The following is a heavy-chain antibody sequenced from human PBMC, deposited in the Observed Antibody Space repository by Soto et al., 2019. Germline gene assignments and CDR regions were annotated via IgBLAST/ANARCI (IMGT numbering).Heavy chain of an antibody. V-gene: IGHV4-34*01. J-gene: IGHJ4*02. CDR2: INHSGST. Sequence: QVQLQQWGAGLLKPSETLSLTCAVYGGSFSGYYWSWIRQPPGKGLEWIGEINHSGSTNYNPSLKSRVTRSVDTSKNQFSLKLSSVTAADTAVYYCASDSGYDSCLYYWGQGTLVTVSS. CDR1: GGSFSGYY. D-gene: IGHD5-12*01. CDR3: ASDSGYDSCLYY.